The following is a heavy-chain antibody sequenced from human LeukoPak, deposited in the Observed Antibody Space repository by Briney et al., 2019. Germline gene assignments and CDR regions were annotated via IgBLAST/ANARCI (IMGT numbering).Heavy chain of an antibody. V-gene: IGHV3-23*01. J-gene: IGHJ3*02. CDR3: AKGESDIVVVPAADAFDI. D-gene: IGHD2-2*01. Sequence: GGSLRLSCAASGFTFSSYTMTWVRQAPGKGLEWVSAISGPGGLTDYADSVKGRFTSSRDNSKNTLHLQMNSLRAEDTATYYCAKGESDIVVVPAADAFDIWGQGTIVIVSS. CDR1: GFTFSSYT. CDR2: ISGPGGLT.